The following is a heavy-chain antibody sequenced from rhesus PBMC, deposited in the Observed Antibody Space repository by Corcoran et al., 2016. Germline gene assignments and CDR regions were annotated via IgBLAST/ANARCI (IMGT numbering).Heavy chain of an antibody. CDR1: GFSLSTSGMG. CDR2: IYWDDDK. V-gene: IGHV2S1*01. Sequence: QVTLKESGPALVKPTQTLTLTCTFSGFSLSTSGMGVGWLRQPPGKALEWLASIYWDDDKYYSTSLKSRLTISKDTSKNQVVLTMTNMDPVDTATYYCARVRAPYNFWSGYSPFDYWGQGVLVTVSS. D-gene: IGHD3-3*01. CDR3: ARVRAPYNFWSGYSPFDY. J-gene: IGHJ4*01.